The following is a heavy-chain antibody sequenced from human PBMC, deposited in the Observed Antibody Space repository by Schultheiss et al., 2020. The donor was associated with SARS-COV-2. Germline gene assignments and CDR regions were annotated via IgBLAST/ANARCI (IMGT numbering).Heavy chain of an antibody. CDR1: GFTFSTYA. J-gene: IGHJ6*02. CDR3: ARGGGNYYYGMDV. CDR2: ISYDGSNK. V-gene: IGHV3-30-3*01. D-gene: IGHD3-3*01. Sequence: GGSLRLSCAASGFTFSTYAMHWVRQAPGKGLEWVAVISYDGSNKYYADSVKGRFTISRDNSKNTLYLQMNSLRAEDTAVYYCARGGGNYYYGMDVWGQGTTVTFSS.